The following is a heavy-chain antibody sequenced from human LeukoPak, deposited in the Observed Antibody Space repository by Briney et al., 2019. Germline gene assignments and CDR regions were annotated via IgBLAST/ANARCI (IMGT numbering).Heavy chain of an antibody. CDR3: AAISAQTFDI. CDR2: IKPDGSDK. V-gene: IGHV3-7*01. Sequence: GGSLRLSCVGSGFSFRSHWVNWVRQSPGKGLEWVANIKPDGSDKYYVDSARGRFTVSRDNAKNSAFLQMNSLRAEDTAIYYCAAISAQTFDIWGQGTLVSVSA. CDR1: GFSFRSHW. J-gene: IGHJ3*02. D-gene: IGHD5-24*01.